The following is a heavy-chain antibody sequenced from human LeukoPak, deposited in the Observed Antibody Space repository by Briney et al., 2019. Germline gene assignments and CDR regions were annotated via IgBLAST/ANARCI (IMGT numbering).Heavy chain of an antibody. Sequence: ASVKVSCKASGYTFTGYYMHWVRQAPGQGLEWMGWINPNSGGTNYAQKLQGRVTMTRDTSISTAYMELSRLRSDDTAVYYCAREGGGGGTINYDYIWGSYRDPHFDYWGQGTLVTVSS. CDR1: GYTFTGYY. CDR3: AREGGGGGTINYDYIWGSYRDPHFDY. J-gene: IGHJ4*02. CDR2: INPNSGGT. D-gene: IGHD3-16*02. V-gene: IGHV1-2*02.